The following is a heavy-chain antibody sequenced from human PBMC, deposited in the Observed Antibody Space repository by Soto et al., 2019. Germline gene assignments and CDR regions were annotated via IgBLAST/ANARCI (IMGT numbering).Heavy chain of an antibody. V-gene: IGHV4-4*02. CDR1: AASITSSIW. J-gene: IGHJ4*02. Sequence: QVQLQESGPGLVKASGTLSLTCAVSAASITSSIWWSWVRQPPGKGLEWIGEMYASGGTSYNPSLKSRVTISVDKSKNQLSLNLDSVTAADTALYYCAIETVAGRDYWGQGTLVTVSS. D-gene: IGHD6-19*01. CDR3: AIETVAGRDY. CDR2: MYASGGT.